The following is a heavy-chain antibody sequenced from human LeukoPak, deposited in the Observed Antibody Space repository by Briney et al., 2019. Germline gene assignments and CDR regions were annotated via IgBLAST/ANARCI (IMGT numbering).Heavy chain of an antibody. D-gene: IGHD6-13*01. V-gene: IGHV3-11*06. CDR1: AFTFSDYY. Sequence: GGSLRLSCEASAFTFSDYYMSWIRQAPGKGLEWVSHISRSSSYTNYADSVKGRFTISRDNAKNSLYLQMNSLRAEDTAVYYCATYISNSNRDYWGQGTLVTVSS. CDR3: ATYISNSNRDY. J-gene: IGHJ4*02. CDR2: ISRSSSYT.